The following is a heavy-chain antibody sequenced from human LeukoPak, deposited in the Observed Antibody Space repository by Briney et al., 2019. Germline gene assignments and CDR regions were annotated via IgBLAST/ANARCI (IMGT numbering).Heavy chain of an antibody. CDR1: GGSFSGYY. J-gene: IGHJ4*02. Sequence: SETLSLTCAVYGGSFSGYYWSWIRQPPGKGLEWIGEINHSGSTNYNPSLKSRVTISVDTSKNQFSLKLSSVTAADTAVYYCARGLPRIMRELLRSRPKPLSFDYWGQGTLVTVSS. CDR2: INHSGST. D-gene: IGHD1-26*01. V-gene: IGHV4-34*01. CDR3: ARGLPRIMRELLRSRPKPLSFDY.